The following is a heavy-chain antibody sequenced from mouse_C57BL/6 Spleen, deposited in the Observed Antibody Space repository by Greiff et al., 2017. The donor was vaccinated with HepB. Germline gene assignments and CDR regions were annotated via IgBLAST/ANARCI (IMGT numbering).Heavy chain of an antibody. CDR2: IWSDGST. CDR1: GFSLTSYG. CDR3: ARGATVVGAGDFDV. Sequence: VQGVESGPGLVAPSQSLSITCTVSGFSLTSYGVHWVRQPPGKGLEWLEVIWSDGSTTYNSALKSRLSISKDNSKSQVFLKMNSLQTDDTAMYYCARGATVVGAGDFDVWGTGTTVTVSS. J-gene: IGHJ1*03. V-gene: IGHV2-6*03. D-gene: IGHD1-1*01.